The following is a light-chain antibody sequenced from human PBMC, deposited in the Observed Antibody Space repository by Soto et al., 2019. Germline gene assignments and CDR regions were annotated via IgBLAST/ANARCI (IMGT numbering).Light chain of an antibody. V-gene: IGKV3-20*01. CDR3: QQYGSSPCT. CDR1: QSVNSNY. J-gene: IGKJ2*02. Sequence: EIVLTQSPGILSLSPGERATLSCRASQSVNSNYLAWYQQKPGQAPRLPIYDASSRATAIPDRFSGSGSGTDFTLTISRLEPEDFAVYYCQQYGSSPCTFGQGTNLEI. CDR2: DAS.